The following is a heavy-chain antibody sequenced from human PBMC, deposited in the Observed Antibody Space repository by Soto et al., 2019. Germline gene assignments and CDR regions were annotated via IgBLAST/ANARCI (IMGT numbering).Heavy chain of an antibody. D-gene: IGHD3-10*01. CDR2: IYNSGRN. Sequence: QLQLQESGPGLVKPSETLSLTCTVSGDSANTYYWSWIRQPPGKGLEWIGYIYNSGRNNYNPSLKGRVSISLDTAKSQSSLRLTSVTAADTAVYYCAMPFRGDYHGSGIEDACDIWGRGTMVTVSS. J-gene: IGHJ3*02. CDR1: GDSANTYY. CDR3: AMPFRGDYHGSGIEDACDI. V-gene: IGHV4-4*08.